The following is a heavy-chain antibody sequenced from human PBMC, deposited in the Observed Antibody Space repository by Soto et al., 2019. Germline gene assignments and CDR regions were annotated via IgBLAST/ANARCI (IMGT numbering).Heavy chain of an antibody. J-gene: IGHJ1*01. CDR1: GGSFIGQA. CDR3: GSVAX. CDR2: IIPIFHTT. D-gene: IGHD5-12*01. V-gene: IGHV1-69*13. Sequence: VKVSFKSSGGSFIGQAFSWVRQAPGRGLEWMGGIIPIFHTTNYARKFQGRLTITADESTSTASMELTSLTSADTAVYYCGSVAXWGQGTQVTVSX.